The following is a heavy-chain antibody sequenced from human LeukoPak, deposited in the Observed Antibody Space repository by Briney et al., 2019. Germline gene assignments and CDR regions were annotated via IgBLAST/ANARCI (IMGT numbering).Heavy chain of an antibody. D-gene: IGHD3-22*01. J-gene: IGHJ3*02. CDR3: AREAYYYDSSGYVHDAFDI. CDR1: GFTFSSYS. CDR2: ISSRSSYI. Sequence: GGSLRLSCAASGFTFSSYSMNWVRQAPGKGLEWVSSISSRSSYIYHADSVKGRFTISRDNAKNSLYLQMNSLRAEDPAVYYCAREAYYYDSSGYVHDAFDIWGQGTVVTVSS. V-gene: IGHV3-21*01.